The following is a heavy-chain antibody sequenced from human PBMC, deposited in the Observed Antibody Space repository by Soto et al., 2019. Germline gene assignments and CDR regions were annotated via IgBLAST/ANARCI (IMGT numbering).Heavy chain of an antibody. V-gene: IGHV4-30-4*01. CDR3: PGVNAMWYRNSFSAF. Sequence: VSCGTSISLDGFRMRIPQPQGKGLEWIGSIFYTGSTYYSPSLKSRASMSMDTSKNLFPLRLRSLTAADTAVFFCPGVNAMWYRNSFSAFWGQGTPVPVSP. CDR2: IFYTGST. J-gene: IGHJ4*02. CDR1: CGTSISLDGF. D-gene: IGHD2-15*01.